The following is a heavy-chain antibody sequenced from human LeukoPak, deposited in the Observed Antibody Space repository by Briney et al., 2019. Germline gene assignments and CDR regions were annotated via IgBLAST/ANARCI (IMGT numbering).Heavy chain of an antibody. Sequence: PSQTLSLTCTVSGGSISSGSYYWSWIRQPAGKGLEWIGRIYTSGSTNYNPSLNSRVTMSVDTSKNQFSLKLSSVTAADTAVYYCARDRTAGVTTMYYFDYWGQGTLVTVSS. J-gene: IGHJ4*02. CDR1: GGSISSGSYY. CDR3: ARDRTAGVTTMYYFDY. V-gene: IGHV4-61*02. CDR2: IYTSGST. D-gene: IGHD4-17*01.